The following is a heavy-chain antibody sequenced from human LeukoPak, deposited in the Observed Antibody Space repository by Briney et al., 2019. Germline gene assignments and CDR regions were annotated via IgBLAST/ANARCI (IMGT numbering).Heavy chain of an antibody. D-gene: IGHD6-6*01. CDR1: GGSFSGYY. V-gene: IGHV4-34*01. CDR3: ARGRIAARLNGVTWTDY. Sequence: SETLSLTCAVYGGSFSGYYWSWIRQPPGKGLEWIGEINHSGSTNYNPSPKSRVTISVDTSKNQFSLKLSSVTAADTAVYYCARGRIAARLNGVTWTDYWGQGTLVTVSS. CDR2: INHSGST. J-gene: IGHJ4*02.